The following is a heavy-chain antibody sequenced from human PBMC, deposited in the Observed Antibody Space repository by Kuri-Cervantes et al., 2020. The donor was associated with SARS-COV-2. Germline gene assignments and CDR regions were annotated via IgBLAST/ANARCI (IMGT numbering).Heavy chain of an antibody. J-gene: IGHJ4*02. D-gene: IGHD2-15*01. CDR3: ARDLYCSGGSCYSLGFDY. Sequence: GESLKISCAASGLTISNYGMHWVRQAPGKGLEWVAVISYDGSNNYYADSVKGRFTISRDNSKSTLYLQMNSVRAEDTAVYYCARDLYCSGGSCYSLGFDYWGQGTLVTVSS. V-gene: IGHV3-30*19. CDR2: ISYDGSNN. CDR1: GLTISNYG.